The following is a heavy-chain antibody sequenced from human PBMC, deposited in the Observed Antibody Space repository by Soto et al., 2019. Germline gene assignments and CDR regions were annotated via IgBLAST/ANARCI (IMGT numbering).Heavy chain of an antibody. D-gene: IGHD6-6*01. CDR1: GYTFTSYD. CDR2: MNPSSGNT. J-gene: IGHJ5*02. CDR3: ARDFGSSSGWFAP. V-gene: IGHV1-8*01. Sequence: QVQLVQSGAEVKKPGASVKVSCKASGYTFTSYDLNWVRQATGQGLEWMGWMNPSSGNTGFAQKFQGRVTMTRNTSISTAYMELSSLISEDTVVYYCARDFGSSSGWFAPWGQGTLVTVSS.